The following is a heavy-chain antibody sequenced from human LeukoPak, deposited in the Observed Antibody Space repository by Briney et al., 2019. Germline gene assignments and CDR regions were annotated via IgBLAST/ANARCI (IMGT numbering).Heavy chain of an antibody. Sequence: ASVKVSCKTSGYTFSNYGINWVRQAPGQGREWMGWINPNSGGTNYAQKFQGRVTMTRDTSISTAYMELSRLRSDDTAVYYCARGFKYYDILTGIDPWGQGTLVTVSS. CDR2: INPNSGGT. D-gene: IGHD3-9*01. V-gene: IGHV1-2*02. J-gene: IGHJ5*02. CDR1: GYTFSNYG. CDR3: ARGFKYYDILTGIDP.